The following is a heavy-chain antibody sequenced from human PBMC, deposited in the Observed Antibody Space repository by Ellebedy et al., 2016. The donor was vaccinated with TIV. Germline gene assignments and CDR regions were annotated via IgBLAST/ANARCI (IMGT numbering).Heavy chain of an antibody. D-gene: IGHD6-19*01. J-gene: IGHJ4*02. CDR2: IKQDGSEK. CDR1: GFTFSNYW. CDR3: ARDQWLGRAYYFDP. V-gene: IGHV3-7*01. Sequence: GGSLRLSCAASGFTFSNYWMSWVRQAPGKGLEWVANIKQDGSEKYYVDSVEGRFAISRDNAKNSLYVQMNSLRDEDTAVYYCARDQWLGRAYYFDPWGQGTLVTVSS.